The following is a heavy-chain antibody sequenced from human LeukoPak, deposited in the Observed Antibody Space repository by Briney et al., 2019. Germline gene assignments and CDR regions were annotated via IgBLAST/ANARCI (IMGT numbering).Heavy chain of an antibody. V-gene: IGHV1-2*02. Sequence: ASVKVSCKASGYTFTGYYMHWVRQAPGQGLEWMGWINPNSGGTNYAQKFQGRVTMTRDTSISTAYMELSRLRSDDTAVYYCASGPYDFWSGFRFDYWGQGTLVTVSS. CDR3: ASGPYDFWSGFRFDY. J-gene: IGHJ4*02. CDR2: INPNSGGT. CDR1: GYTFTGYY. D-gene: IGHD3-3*01.